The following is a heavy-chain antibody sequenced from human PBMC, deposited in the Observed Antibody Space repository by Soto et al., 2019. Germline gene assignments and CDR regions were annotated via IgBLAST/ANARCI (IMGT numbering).Heavy chain of an antibody. D-gene: IGHD6-6*01. Sequence: TLSLTCTVSGGSISSYYWSWIRQPPGKGLEWIGYIYYSGSTNYNPSLKSRVTISVDTSKNRFSLKLSSVTAADTAVYYCARDSIEFDYWGQGTLVTVSS. CDR2: IYYSGST. CDR1: GGSISSYY. V-gene: IGHV4-59*01. J-gene: IGHJ4*02. CDR3: ARDSIEFDY.